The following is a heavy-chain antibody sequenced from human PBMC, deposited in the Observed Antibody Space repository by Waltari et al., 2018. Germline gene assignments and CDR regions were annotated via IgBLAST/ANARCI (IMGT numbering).Heavy chain of an antibody. D-gene: IGHD2-15*01. CDR3: GKDITPGGMDV. CDR2: ISWDSVNT. J-gene: IGHJ6*02. Sequence: EVQLVESGGGLVQPGRSLRLSCAASGFNFYDHAMHWVRQAPGKGWEWVSGISWDSVNTGYADAVKGRFTISRDNAKNLLYLQMNNLRVEDTAVYYCGKDITPGGMDVWGRGTAVTVSS. CDR1: GFNFYDHA. V-gene: IGHV3-9*01.